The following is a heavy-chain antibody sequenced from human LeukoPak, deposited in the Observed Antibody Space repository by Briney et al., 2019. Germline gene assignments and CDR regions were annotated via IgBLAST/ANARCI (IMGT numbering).Heavy chain of an antibody. J-gene: IGHJ4*02. Sequence: GASVKVSCKPSGYTFTDYYMHWVRQAPGQGLEWMGWINPNSGGTNYAQKFQGRVTMTRDTSISTAYMELNRLRSDDTAVYYCATQSGGTVTYNYWGQGTLVTVSS. D-gene: IGHD4-17*01. CDR2: INPNSGGT. CDR1: GYTFTDYY. CDR3: ATQSGGTVTYNY. V-gene: IGHV1-2*02.